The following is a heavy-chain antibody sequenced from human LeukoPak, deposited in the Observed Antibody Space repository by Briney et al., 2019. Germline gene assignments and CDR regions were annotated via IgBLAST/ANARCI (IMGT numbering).Heavy chain of an antibody. CDR3: ASGYCSGGSCGLYYYYYYMDV. CDR1: RGTFSSYA. J-gene: IGHJ6*03. Sequence: GASVKVSCKASRGTFSSYAISWVRQAPGQGLEWLGGIIPIFGTANYAQKFQGRVTITTDESTSTAYMELSSLRSEDTAVYYCASGYCSGGSCGLYYYYYYMDVWGKGTTVTVSS. CDR2: IIPIFGTA. V-gene: IGHV1-69*05. D-gene: IGHD2-15*01.